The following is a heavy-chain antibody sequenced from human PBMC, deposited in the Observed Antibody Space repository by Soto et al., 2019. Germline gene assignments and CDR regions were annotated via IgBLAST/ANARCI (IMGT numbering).Heavy chain of an antibody. D-gene: IGHD1-26*01. Sequence: QVQLVDSGGGVVQPGWSLRLSCAASGFTFSSYAMHWVRQAPGKGLEWVAVISYDGSNKIYAESVKGRFTISRDNSKNTLYPQMNSLRAEDTAVYYCARRRLVGATSWAGLQYWGQGTLVTVSS. CDR3: ARRRLVGATSWAGLQY. CDR2: ISYDGSNK. J-gene: IGHJ4*02. CDR1: GFTFSSYA. V-gene: IGHV3-30-3*01.